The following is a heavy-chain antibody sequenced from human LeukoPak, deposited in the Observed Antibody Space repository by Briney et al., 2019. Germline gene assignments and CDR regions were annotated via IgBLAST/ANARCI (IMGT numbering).Heavy chain of an antibody. V-gene: IGHV3-23*01. CDR2: VSNSGAHT. Sequence: PGGSLRLSYAASGFTFSSYAMTWVRQAPGKGLEWVSTVSNSGAHTYYSDSVKGRFTISRDNSRSTVYLQLISLRAEDTAVYYCVKDHFPGITGMSAFDIWGQGTMVTVSS. CDR1: GFTFSSYA. D-gene: IGHD1-20*01. J-gene: IGHJ3*02. CDR3: VKDHFPGITGMSAFDI.